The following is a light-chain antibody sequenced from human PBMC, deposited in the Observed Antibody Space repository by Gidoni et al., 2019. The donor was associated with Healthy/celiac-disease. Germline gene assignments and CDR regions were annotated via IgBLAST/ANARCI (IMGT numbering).Light chain of an antibody. CDR1: QSVSSY. V-gene: IGKV3-11*01. CDR3: QQRSNWPPG. CDR2: DAS. J-gene: IGKJ1*01. Sequence: EMVLTQSPATLSLSPGERATHSCRASQSVSSYVAWYQQKPGQALRLLIYDASNRATGIPARFSGSGSGTDFTLSISCLEPEDFAVYYCQQRSNWPPGFGQGTKVEIK.